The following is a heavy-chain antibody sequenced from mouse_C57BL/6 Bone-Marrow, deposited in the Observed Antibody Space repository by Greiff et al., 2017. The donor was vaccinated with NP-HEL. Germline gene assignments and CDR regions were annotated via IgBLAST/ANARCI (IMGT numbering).Heavy chain of an antibody. V-gene: IGHV1-52*01. D-gene: IGHD1-3*01. CDR2: IDPSDSET. Sequence: QVHVKQPGAELVRPGSSVKLSCKASGYTFTSYWMHWVKQRPIQGLEWIGNIDPSDSETHYNQKFKDKAPLTVDKSSSPAYMQLSSLSSEDSAVYYCASLYPFAYWGQGTLVTVSA. CDR1: GYTFTSYW. CDR3: ASLYPFAY. J-gene: IGHJ3*01.